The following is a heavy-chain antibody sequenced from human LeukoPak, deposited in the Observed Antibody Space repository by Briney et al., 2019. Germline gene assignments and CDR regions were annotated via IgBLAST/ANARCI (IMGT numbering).Heavy chain of an antibody. V-gene: IGHV5-51*01. D-gene: IGHD6-19*01. CDR1: GYSFTNYW. J-gene: IGHJ4*02. Sequence: GESLKISCKGSGYSFTNYWIGWVRQMPGKGLEWMGIIYPGNSDTRYSPSFQGQVTMSADKSISTAYLQWSSLKASDTAMYYCARLRRGWYEGFDYWGQGTLVTVSS. CDR2: IYPGNSDT. CDR3: ARLRRGWYEGFDY.